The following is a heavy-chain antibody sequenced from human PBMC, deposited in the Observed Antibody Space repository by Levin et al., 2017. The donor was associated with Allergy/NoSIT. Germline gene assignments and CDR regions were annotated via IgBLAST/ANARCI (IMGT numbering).Heavy chain of an antibody. CDR2: IHSTGSS. D-gene: IGHD2-15*01. CDR3: ARYHCSGGTCYHFDY. Sequence: ASETLFLTCSVSGASINSYFWSWIRQPPGKGLQWIGYIHSTGSSNYNPSLKSRVTISLDTSTNQFSLELRSVTAADTAVYYCARYHCSGGTCYHFDYWGQGTLVTVSS. J-gene: IGHJ4*02. CDR1: GASINSYF. V-gene: IGHV4-59*01.